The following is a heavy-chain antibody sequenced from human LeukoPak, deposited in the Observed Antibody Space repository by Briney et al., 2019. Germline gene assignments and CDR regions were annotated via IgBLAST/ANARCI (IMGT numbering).Heavy chain of an antibody. J-gene: IGHJ4*02. CDR1: GFTFSSYA. CDR2: ISYDGSNK. D-gene: IGHD6-6*01. Sequence: RTGRSLRLSCAASGFTFSSYAMHWVRQAPGKGLEWVAVISYDGSNKYYADSVKGRFTISRDNSKNTLYLQMNSLRAEDTAVYYCASGTKEQLAPPPDCWGQGTLVTVSS. V-gene: IGHV3-30-3*01. CDR3: ASGTKEQLAPPPDC.